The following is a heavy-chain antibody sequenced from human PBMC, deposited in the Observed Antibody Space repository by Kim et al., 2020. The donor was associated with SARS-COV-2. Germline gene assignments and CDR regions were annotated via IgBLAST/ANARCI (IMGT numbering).Heavy chain of an antibody. D-gene: IGHD6-13*01. CDR1: GYSFTTYG. J-gene: IGHJ4*02. V-gene: IGHV1-3*01. CDR3: VRGAITATGTGN. CDR2: INPGNGDT. Sequence: ASVKVSCKASGYSFTTYGMNWVCQAPGQRLEWMGWINPGNGDTAYSQKFQGRVTMTRDTSANKVYMELSSLRSEDTAVYYCVRGAITATGTGNWGQGTLITVSS.